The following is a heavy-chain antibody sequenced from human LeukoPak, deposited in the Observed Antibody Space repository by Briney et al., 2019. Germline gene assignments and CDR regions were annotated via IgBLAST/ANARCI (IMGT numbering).Heavy chain of an antibody. CDR2: ISYDGSTK. CDR1: GFTFSSHE. CDR3: AKDYYTGSYRPFDC. V-gene: IGHV3-30-3*01. Sequence: PGGSLRLSCAASGFTFSSHEMHWVRHAPGKGLEGVAVISYDGSTKIYADSVKGRFTISRDNSENTLYLQMNSLRAEDTAVYYCAKDYYTGSYRPFDCWGQGTQVTVSS. D-gene: IGHD1-26*01. J-gene: IGHJ4*02.